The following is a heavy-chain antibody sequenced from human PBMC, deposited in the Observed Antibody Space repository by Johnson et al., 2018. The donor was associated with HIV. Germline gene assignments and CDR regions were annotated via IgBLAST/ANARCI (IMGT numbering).Heavy chain of an antibody. J-gene: IGHJ3*02. CDR2: ISGSGGST. V-gene: IGHV3-23*04. CDR3: AGGPVFVT. CDR1: GFIFSNYA. Sequence: VQLVESGGGLVQPGGSLRLSCGASGFIFSNYAMSWVRQAPGKGLEWVSGISGSGGSTYYADSVKGRFTISRDNSKNTLNLQMNSLRAEDTAVYYCAGGPVFVTWGKGKLLPVS.